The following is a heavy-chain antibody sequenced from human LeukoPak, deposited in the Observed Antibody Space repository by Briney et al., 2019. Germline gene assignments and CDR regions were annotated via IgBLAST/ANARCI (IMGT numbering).Heavy chain of an antibody. V-gene: IGHV3-53*01. Sequence: AGGSLRLSCAASGFSFSNYGMHWVRQAPGKGLEWVSVIYSGGDTYYADSVKGRFTISRDNSKNTLYLQMNSLRAEDTAGYYCASGRGRASDYYYGMDVWGQGTTVTVSS. CDR3: ASGRGRASDYYYGMDV. D-gene: IGHD3-10*01. CDR1: GFSFSNYG. J-gene: IGHJ6*02. CDR2: IYSGGDT.